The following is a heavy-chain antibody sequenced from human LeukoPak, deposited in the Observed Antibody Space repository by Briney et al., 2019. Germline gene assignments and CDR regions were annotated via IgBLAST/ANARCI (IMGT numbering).Heavy chain of an antibody. Sequence: GGSLRLSCAASGFTFSSYGMHWVRQAPGKGLEWVAFIRYDGSNKYYADSVEGRFTISRDNSKNTLYLQMNSLRAEDTAVYYYAKGRFLEWLRFDYWGQGTLVTVSS. V-gene: IGHV3-30*02. J-gene: IGHJ4*02. CDR2: IRYDGSNK. CDR1: GFTFSSYG. CDR3: AKGRFLEWLRFDY. D-gene: IGHD3-3*01.